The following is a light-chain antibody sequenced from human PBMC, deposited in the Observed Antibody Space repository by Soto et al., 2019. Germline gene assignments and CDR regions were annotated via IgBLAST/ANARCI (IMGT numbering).Light chain of an antibody. CDR1: QGIGDT. CDR2: DTS. Sequence: EVVLRQSPTPPSLSPREGPPPPFRASQGIGDTLAWYQHKPGQTPRLLIYDTSTRATGVPTRFSGSRSGAEFTLTINSLQSEDFAVYYCQPYNNWPLTFGGGTKVDIK. J-gene: IGKJ4*01. CDR3: QPYNNWPLT. V-gene: IGKV3-15*01.